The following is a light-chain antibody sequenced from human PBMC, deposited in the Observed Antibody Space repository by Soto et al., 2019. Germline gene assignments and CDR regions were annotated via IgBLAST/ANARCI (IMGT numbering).Light chain of an antibody. CDR1: RSDVGGYNY. V-gene: IGLV2-14*01. CDR2: EVS. CDR3: SSYTSSSTYV. J-gene: IGLJ1*01. Sequence: QSALTQPASVSGSPGQSITISCTGTRSDVGGYNYVFWYQHHPGKAPKHMIYEVSNRPSGVSNRFAGSKSGNTASLTISGLQAEDETDYSCSSYTSSSTYVFGTGTKLTVL.